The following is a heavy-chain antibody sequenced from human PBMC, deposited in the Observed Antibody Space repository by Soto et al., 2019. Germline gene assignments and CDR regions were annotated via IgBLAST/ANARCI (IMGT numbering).Heavy chain of an antibody. CDR1: GFTFSSYG. CDR2: ISYDGSNK. Sequence: GGSLRLSCAASGFTFSSYGMHWVRQAPGKGLEWVAVISYDGSNKYYADSVKGRFTISRDNSKNTLYLQMNSLRAEDTAVYYCAKPDVVITTLSPYFDYWGQGTLVTVSS. CDR3: AKPDVVITTLSPYFDY. V-gene: IGHV3-30*18. D-gene: IGHD3-22*01. J-gene: IGHJ4*02.